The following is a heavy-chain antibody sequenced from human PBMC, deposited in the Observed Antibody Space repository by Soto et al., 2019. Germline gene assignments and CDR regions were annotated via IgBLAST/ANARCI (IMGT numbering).Heavy chain of an antibody. J-gene: IGHJ6*02. CDR3: ASQALYFFCVSFFVVQCSFYYRYGLAV. Sequence: GEALKISCKGSGYSFTSYWIGWVRQMPGKSLEWMGIIYPGDSDTRYSPSFQGQVTISADKSISTAYLQWSSLKASDTAMYYCASQALYFFCVSFFVVQCSFYYRYGLAVWGQGSSVTVSS. V-gene: IGHV5-51*01. CDR1: GYSFTSYW. D-gene: IGHD3-3*02. CDR2: IYPGDSDT.